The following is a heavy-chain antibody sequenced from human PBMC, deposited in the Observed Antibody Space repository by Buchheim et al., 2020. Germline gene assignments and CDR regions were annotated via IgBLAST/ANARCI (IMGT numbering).Heavy chain of an antibody. CDR2: ISSGGGYI. Sequence: EVQLVESGGGLVKPGGSLRLSCAASGFTFSSHSMNWVRRAPGKGLEWVSSISSGGGYIYYADSVKGRFTISRDNAKNSLYLQMNSLRVEDTALYYCAKELAIWNYGDYYYGMDVWGQGTT. J-gene: IGHJ6*02. V-gene: IGHV3-21*01. CDR3: AKELAIWNYGDYYYGMDV. D-gene: IGHD1-7*01. CDR1: GFTFSSHS.